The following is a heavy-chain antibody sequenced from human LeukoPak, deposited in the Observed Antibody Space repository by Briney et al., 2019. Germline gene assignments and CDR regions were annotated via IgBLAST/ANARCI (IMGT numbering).Heavy chain of an antibody. CDR1: GFIFRRYW. D-gene: IGHD6-6*01. J-gene: IGHJ4*02. V-gene: IGHV3-7*01. CDR2: IKEDGSEK. CDR3: ARDSARSDY. Sequence: PGGSLRLSCAASGFIFRRYWMSCVRQAPGKGLEWVANIKEDGSEKYYVDFAKGRFTISRDNAENSVYLQMNSLRAEDTAVYYCARDSARSDYWGQGTLVTVSS.